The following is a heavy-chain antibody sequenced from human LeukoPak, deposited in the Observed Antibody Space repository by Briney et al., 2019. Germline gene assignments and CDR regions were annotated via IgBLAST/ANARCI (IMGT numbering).Heavy chain of an antibody. Sequence: GGSLRLSCAASGFTFSSYGMSWVRQAPGKGLEWVSAISGSGGSTYYADSVKGRFTISRDNSKNTLYLQMNSLRAEDTAVYYCAKWRNAAGQYYFDYWGQGTLVTVSS. CDR2: ISGSGGST. CDR1: GFTFSSYG. J-gene: IGHJ4*02. CDR3: AKWRNAAGQYYFDY. D-gene: IGHD6-13*01. V-gene: IGHV3-23*01.